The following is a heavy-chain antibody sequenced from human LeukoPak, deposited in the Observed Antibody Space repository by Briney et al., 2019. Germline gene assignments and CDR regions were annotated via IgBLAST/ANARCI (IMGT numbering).Heavy chain of an antibody. J-gene: IGHJ4*02. D-gene: IGHD2-2*01. CDR1: GGTFSSYS. CDR2: IIPILNIA. V-gene: IGHV1-69*04. Sequence: SVKVSCKASGGTFSSYSISWVRQAPGQGLEWMGRIIPILNIADYAQNFQGRVTITADKSTTTAYMELSSLRSEDTAVYYCARETASQPLRIDYWGQGTLVSVSS. CDR3: ARETASQPLRIDY.